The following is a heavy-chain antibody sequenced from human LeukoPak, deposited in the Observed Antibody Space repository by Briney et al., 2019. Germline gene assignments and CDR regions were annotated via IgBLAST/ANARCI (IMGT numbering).Heavy chain of an antibody. CDR1: GGSFSGYY. CDR2: INHSGST. Sequence: PSETLSLTCAVYGGSFSGYYWSWIRQPPGKGLEWIGEINHSGSTNYNPSLESRVTISVDTSKNQFSLKLSSVTAADTAVYYCARVRPYYDYVWGSYRYPAFDYWGQGTLVTVSS. V-gene: IGHV4-34*01. D-gene: IGHD3-16*02. J-gene: IGHJ4*02. CDR3: ARVRPYYDYVWGSYRYPAFDY.